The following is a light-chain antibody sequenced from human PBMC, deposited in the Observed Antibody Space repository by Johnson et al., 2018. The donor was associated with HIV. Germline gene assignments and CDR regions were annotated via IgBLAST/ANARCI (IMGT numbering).Light chain of an antibody. CDR2: DNN. J-gene: IGLJ1*01. CDR3: GTLDNSLNWYV. V-gene: IGLV1-51*01. Sequence: QPVLTQPPSVSAAPGQKVTISCSGSSSNIGNNYVSWYQQLPGTAPKLLIYDNNRRPSGIPDRFSGSKSGTSTTLDITGLHTGDEADYYCGTLDNSLNWYVFGTGTKVTVL. CDR1: SSNIGNNY.